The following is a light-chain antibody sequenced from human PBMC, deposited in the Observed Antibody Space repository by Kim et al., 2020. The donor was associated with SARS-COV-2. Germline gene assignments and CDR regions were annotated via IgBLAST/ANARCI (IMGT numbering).Light chain of an antibody. J-gene: IGKJ2*01. CDR1: QSVSSY. CDR3: QQRSNWQNT. V-gene: IGKV3-11*01. Sequence: SLAPGERATLSCRASQSVSSYLGWYQQKPGQAPRLLIYDASNRATGIPARFSGSGSGTDFTLTISSLEPEDFAVYYCQQRSNWQNTFGQGTKLEI. CDR2: DAS.